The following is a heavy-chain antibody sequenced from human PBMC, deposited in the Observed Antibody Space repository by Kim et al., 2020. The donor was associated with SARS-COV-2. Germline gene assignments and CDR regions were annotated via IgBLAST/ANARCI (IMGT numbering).Heavy chain of an antibody. Sequence: TYYADSVKGRVTMSSDKSRNTLYLHMNNLRVEDTAVYYCAKGVINSGFDYWGQGIQVTVSS. J-gene: IGHJ4*02. CDR3: AKGVINSGFDY. V-gene: IGHV3-23*01. D-gene: IGHD1-26*01. CDR2: T.